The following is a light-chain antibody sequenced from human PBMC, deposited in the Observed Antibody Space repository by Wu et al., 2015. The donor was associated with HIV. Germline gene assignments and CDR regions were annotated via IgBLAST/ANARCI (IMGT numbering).Light chain of an antibody. J-gene: IGKJ4*01. V-gene: IGKV1-5*03. CDR3: QQLNSSPWP. CDR1: QNIGTS. Sequence: DIQMTQSPSTLSASVGDKVTITCRASQNIGTSLAWYQQKPGKGPQLLIYKASSLQTGVSSRFSGSGYGTDFTLTISSLQPEDFATYYCQQLNSSPWPFGGGTKVEI. CDR2: KAS.